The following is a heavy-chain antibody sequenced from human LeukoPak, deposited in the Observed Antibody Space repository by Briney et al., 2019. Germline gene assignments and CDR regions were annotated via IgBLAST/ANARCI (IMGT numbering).Heavy chain of an antibody. CDR1: GFTFSSYA. V-gene: IGHV3-23*01. Sequence: GSLRLSCAASGFTFSSYAMSWVRQAPGKGLEWVSAISGSGGSTYYADSVKGRFTISRDNSKNTLYLQMNSLRAEDTAVYYCASRYDFWSGYSGDAFDIWGQGTMVTVSS. J-gene: IGHJ3*02. D-gene: IGHD3-3*01. CDR2: ISGSGGST. CDR3: ASRYDFWSGYSGDAFDI.